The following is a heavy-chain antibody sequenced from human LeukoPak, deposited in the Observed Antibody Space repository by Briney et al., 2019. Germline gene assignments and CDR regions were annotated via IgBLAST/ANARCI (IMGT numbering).Heavy chain of an antibody. D-gene: IGHD2-15*01. CDR2: ISGSGGST. V-gene: IGHV3-23*01. J-gene: IGHJ4*02. CDR1: GFTFSSYA. Sequence: GGSLRLSCAASGFTFSSYAMSWVRQAPGKGLEWVSAISGSGGSTYYADSVKGRFTISRDNSKNTLYLQMNSLRAEDTAVYYCAKDSSGHVVVVAATVNFDYWGQGTLVTVSS. CDR3: AKDSSGHVVVVAATVNFDY.